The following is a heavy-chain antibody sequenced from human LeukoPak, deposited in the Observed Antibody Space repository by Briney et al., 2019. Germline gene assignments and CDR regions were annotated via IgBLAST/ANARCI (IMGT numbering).Heavy chain of an antibody. CDR3: ARRDASSGYYRFDY. V-gene: IGHV4-34*01. D-gene: IGHD3-22*01. CDR1: GGSFSGYY. Sequence: SETLSLTCAVYGGSFSGYYWSWIRQPPGEGLEWIGEINHSGSTNYNPSLKSRVTISVDTSKNQFSLKLSSVTAADTAVYYCARRDASSGYYRFDYWGQGTLVTVSS. J-gene: IGHJ4*02. CDR2: INHSGST.